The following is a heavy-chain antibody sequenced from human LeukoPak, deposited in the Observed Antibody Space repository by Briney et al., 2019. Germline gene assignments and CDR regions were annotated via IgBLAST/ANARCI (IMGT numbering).Heavy chain of an antibody. Sequence: PGRSLRLSCAASGFTFSSYGMHWVRQAPGKGLEWVAVISYDGSNKYYADSVRGRFTISRDNSKNTLYLQMNSLRAEDTAVYYCARVGAQARGGKTYFDYWGQGTLVTVSS. CDR2: ISYDGSNK. V-gene: IGHV3-30*03. CDR3: ARVGAQARGGKTYFDY. CDR1: GFTFSSYG. D-gene: IGHD3-16*01. J-gene: IGHJ4*02.